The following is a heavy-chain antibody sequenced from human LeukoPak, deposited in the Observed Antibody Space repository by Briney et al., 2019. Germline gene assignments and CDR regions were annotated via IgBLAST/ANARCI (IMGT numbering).Heavy chain of an antibody. J-gene: IGHJ4*02. CDR3: ARQAYFDWLSDY. CDR1: GGSISSGGYY. D-gene: IGHD3-9*01. Sequence: PSQTLSLTCTVSGGSISSGGYYWSWIRQHPGKGLEWIGYIYYSGSTYYNPSLKSRVTISVDTSKNQFSPKLSSVTAADTAVYYCARQAYFDWLSDYWGQGTLVTVSS. CDR2: IYYSGST. V-gene: IGHV4-31*03.